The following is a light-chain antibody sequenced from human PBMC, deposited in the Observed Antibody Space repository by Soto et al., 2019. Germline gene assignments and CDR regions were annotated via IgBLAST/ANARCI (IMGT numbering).Light chain of an antibody. CDR3: QQHSDYPLT. CDR2: KAS. J-gene: IGKJ4*01. Sequence: DIQMTQSPSTLSASVGDRVTITCRASHSISDWLAWFQQKPGKAPKLLIYKASTLEIGVPSRFSGSASGTEFTLTIRSLQPDDFATYYCQQHSDYPLTFGGGTKVDIK. CDR1: HSISDW. V-gene: IGKV1-5*03.